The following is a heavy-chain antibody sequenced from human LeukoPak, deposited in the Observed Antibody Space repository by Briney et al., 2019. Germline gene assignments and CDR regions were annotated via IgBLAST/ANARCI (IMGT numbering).Heavy chain of an antibody. CDR2: IYSGGST. J-gene: IGHJ4*02. CDR3: ARVNPTSSGFYAY. CDR1: GFNVTSNQ. D-gene: IGHD3-22*01. Sequence: GGSLRLSCVASGFNVTSNQMSWVRQAPGKGLEWVSVIYSGGSTNYADSVKGRITISRDNSKNTLYLQMNSLRAEDTAVYYCARVNPTSSGFYAYWGQGTLVTVSS. V-gene: IGHV3-66*01.